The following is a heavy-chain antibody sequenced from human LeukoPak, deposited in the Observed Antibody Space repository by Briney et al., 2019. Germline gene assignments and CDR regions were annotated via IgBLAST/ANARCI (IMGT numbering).Heavy chain of an antibody. D-gene: IGHD5-12*01. Sequence: ASVKVSCKASGGTFCSYAISWVRQAPGQGFEWMGGIIPIFGTANYAQKFQGRVTITADESTSTAYMELSSLRSEDTAVYYCARSVGYDWDWFDPWGQGTLVTVSS. J-gene: IGHJ5*02. CDR3: ARSVGYDWDWFDP. CDR2: IIPIFGTA. CDR1: GGTFCSYA. V-gene: IGHV1-69*13.